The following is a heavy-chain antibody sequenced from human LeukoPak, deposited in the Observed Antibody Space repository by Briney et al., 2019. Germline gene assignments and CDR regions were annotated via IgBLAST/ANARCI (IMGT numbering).Heavy chain of an antibody. V-gene: IGHV3-21*01. Sequence: PGGSLRLSCAASGFTFSSYSIHWVRQAPGKGLEWVSSISTGSSYIYYADSVKGRFTISRDNAKNSLYLQMNSLRAEDTAVYYCARDQVLPPFDHYYMDVWGKGTTVTVSS. CDR3: ARDQVLPPFDHYYMDV. CDR2: ISTGSSYI. D-gene: IGHD2-15*01. J-gene: IGHJ6*03. CDR1: GFTFSSYS.